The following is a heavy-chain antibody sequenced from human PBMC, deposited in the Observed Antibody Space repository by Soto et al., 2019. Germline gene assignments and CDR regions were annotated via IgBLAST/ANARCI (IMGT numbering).Heavy chain of an antibody. V-gene: IGHV3-23*01. D-gene: IGHD5-18*01. CDR1: GFTFSSYA. CDR3: AKVVPVGHRRGYSYGSAPPGEHFDY. Sequence: GGSLRLSCAASGFTFSSYAMSWVRQAPGKGLEWVSAISGSGGSTYYADSVKGRFTISRDNSKNTLYLKMNSLGAEDTAVYYCAKVVPVGHRRGYSYGSAPPGEHFDYWGQGTLVTVSS. J-gene: IGHJ4*02. CDR2: ISGSGGST.